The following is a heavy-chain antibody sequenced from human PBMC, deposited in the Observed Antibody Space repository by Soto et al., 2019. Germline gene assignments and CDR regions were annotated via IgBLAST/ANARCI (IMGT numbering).Heavy chain of an antibody. D-gene: IGHD3-9*01. J-gene: IGHJ3*02. CDR2: IYHSGST. V-gene: IGHV4-30-2*01. CDR1: GGSISSGGYS. Sequence: PSETLSLTCAVSGGSISSGGYSWSWIRQPPGKGLEWIGYIYHSGSTYYNPSLKSRVTISVDRSKNQFSLKLSSVTAADTAVYYCARVRYYDILTGYYGDAFDIWGQGTMVTVSS. CDR3: ARVRYYDILTGYYGDAFDI.